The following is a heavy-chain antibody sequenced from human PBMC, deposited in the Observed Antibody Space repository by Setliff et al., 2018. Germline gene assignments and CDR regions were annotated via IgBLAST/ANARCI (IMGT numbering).Heavy chain of an antibody. J-gene: IGHJ6*01. CDR3: ARERDYDGLNYYGMDV. D-gene: IGHD3-22*01. Sequence: ASVKVSCKASGYTFTYFGLSWVRQAPGQGLEWMGWISPYNGQTTYAQRFQGRITMTTDTSTDTAYMELRNLRSDDTAIYFCARERDYDGLNYYGMDVWGQGTTVTVSS. CDR1: GYTFTYFG. CDR2: ISPYNGQT. V-gene: IGHV1-18*01.